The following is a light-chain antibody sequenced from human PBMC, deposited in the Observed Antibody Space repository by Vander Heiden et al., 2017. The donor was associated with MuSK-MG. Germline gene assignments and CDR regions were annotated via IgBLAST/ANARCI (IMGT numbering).Light chain of an antibody. CDR2: DVN. Sequence: QSALTQPRSVSGSPGQSVTISCLGTASDIGGHDFVSWYQQHPGGAPKRLIYDVNKRPSGVPARFSGSKSGNTAYLTISGLRAGDEAEYYCCSSGDTTTCVFGSGTNLTVL. CDR3: CSSGDTTTCV. J-gene: IGLJ1*01. CDR1: ASDIGGHDF. V-gene: IGLV2-11*01.